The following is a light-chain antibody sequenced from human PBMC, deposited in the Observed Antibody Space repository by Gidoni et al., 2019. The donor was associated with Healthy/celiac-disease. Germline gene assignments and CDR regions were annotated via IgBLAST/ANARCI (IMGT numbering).Light chain of an antibody. CDR3: QRRNSYLFT. V-gene: IGKV1-9*01. CDR2: AAS. CDR1: QGISSY. J-gene: IGKJ3*01. Sequence: DIPLTQSPSFLSASVGDRVTITCRASQGISSYLAWYQQKPGKAPKLLIYAASTLQSGVPSRFSGSGSGTEFTLTISSLQPEDFANYYCQRRNSYLFTFGPGTKVDIK.